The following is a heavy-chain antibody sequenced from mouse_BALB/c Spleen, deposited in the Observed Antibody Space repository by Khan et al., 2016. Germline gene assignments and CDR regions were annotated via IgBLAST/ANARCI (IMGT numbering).Heavy chain of an antibody. CDR2: IYPGSGNT. Sequence: QVQLQQSGPELVKPGASVKMSCKASGYTFIDYVISWVKQRTGQGLEWIGEIYPGSGNTYYDERVKGKATLTADKSSNTVYMQLSSLTSEDSAVSFCAREGLRHAMDYWGQGTSVTVSS. J-gene: IGHJ4*01. D-gene: IGHD2-12*01. V-gene: IGHV1-81*01. CDR1: GYTFIDYV. CDR3: AREGLRHAMDY.